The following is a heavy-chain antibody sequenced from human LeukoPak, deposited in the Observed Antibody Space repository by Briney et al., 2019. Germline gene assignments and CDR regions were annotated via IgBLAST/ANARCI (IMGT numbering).Heavy chain of an antibody. Sequence: PSKTLSLTCTVSGGSISSGGYFWSWIRQPAGKGLEWIGRFYASGSTNYNPSLQSRVTISVDTSKNQFSLKLTSVTAADTAVYYCAREIGATIFGVSRDSDWFDPWGQGTLVTVSS. CDR3: AREIGATIFGVSRDSDWFDP. D-gene: IGHD3-3*01. CDR2: FYASGST. CDR1: GGSISSGGYF. V-gene: IGHV4-61*02. J-gene: IGHJ5*02.